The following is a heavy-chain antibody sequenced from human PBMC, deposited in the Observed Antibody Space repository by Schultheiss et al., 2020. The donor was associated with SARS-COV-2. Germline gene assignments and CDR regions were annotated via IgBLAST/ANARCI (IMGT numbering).Heavy chain of an antibody. D-gene: IGHD3-10*01. CDR2: INHSGST. J-gene: IGHJ6*03. CDR1: GESFNGFS. Sequence: SETLSLTCAVYGESFNGFSWTWIRQSPGKGLEWIGEINHSGSTNYNPSLKSRVTISVDTSKNQFSLKLSSVTAADTAVYYCARVPLVRGVIIRESNYYYYMDVWGKGTTVTVSS. V-gene: IGHV4-34*01. CDR3: ARVPLVRGVIIRESNYYYYMDV.